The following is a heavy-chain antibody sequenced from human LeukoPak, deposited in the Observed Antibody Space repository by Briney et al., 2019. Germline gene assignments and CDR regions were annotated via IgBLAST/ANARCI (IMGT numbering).Heavy chain of an antibody. CDR2: INTNTGAT. Sequence: ASVKLSCKASGYTFTVYSLNLNRHPPGQGLEWMGWINTNTGATHSEQKFQGRITMTRDTSISTAYMDLSRLRSDDTAVYYCARDRVGSGWPRPYYFEVWGQGTLVTVSS. CDR1: GYTFTVYS. D-gene: IGHD6-19*01. CDR3: ARDRVGSGWPRPYYFEV. J-gene: IGHJ4*02. V-gene: IGHV1-2*02.